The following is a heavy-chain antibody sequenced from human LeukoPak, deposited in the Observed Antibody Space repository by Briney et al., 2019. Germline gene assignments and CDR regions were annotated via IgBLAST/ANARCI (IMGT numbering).Heavy chain of an antibody. CDR3: ASLYDSSGYYPDPFDY. CDR1: GGSISSTSYY. CDR2: IYYSGST. Sequence: PPETLSLTSILPGGSISSTSYYWGCIRQPPGKGLEWTVSIYYSGSTYYNPWLKSRVTISVDTSKNQFSLKLSSVTAADTAVYYCASLYDSSGYYPDPFDYWGQGTVVTVSS. J-gene: IGHJ4*02. V-gene: IGHV4-39*01. D-gene: IGHD3-22*01.